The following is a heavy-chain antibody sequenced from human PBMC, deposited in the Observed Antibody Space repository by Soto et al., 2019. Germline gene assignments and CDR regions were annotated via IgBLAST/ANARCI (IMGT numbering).Heavy chain of an antibody. CDR3: ARAAAAGNWFDP. CDR2: MNPNSGNT. J-gene: IGHJ5*02. Sequence: QVQLVQSGAEVKKPGASVKVSCKASGYTFTSYDINWVRQATGQGLEWMGWMNPNSGNTGYAQKFQGRVAMTRKTFISTADMALRSLRSEDTAGYYCARAAAAGNWFDPWGQRTLVTVSS. CDR1: GYTFTSYD. D-gene: IGHD6-13*01. V-gene: IGHV1-8*01.